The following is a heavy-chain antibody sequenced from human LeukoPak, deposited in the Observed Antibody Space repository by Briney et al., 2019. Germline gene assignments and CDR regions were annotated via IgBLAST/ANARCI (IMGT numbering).Heavy chain of an antibody. J-gene: IGHJ5*02. CDR3: ARAYRSSWYANWFDP. V-gene: IGHV4-39*07. Sequence: SETLSLTCTVSGGSISSSSYQWGWIRQPPGKGLEWIGTIYYSGSTYYNPSLKSRVTISVDTSKNQFSLKLSSVTAADTAVYFCARAYRSSWYANWFDPWGQGTLVTVSS. CDR2: IYYSGST. D-gene: IGHD6-13*01. CDR1: GGSISSSSYQ.